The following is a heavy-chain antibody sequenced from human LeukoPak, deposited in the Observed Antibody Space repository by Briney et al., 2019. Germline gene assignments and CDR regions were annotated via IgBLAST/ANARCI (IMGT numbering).Heavy chain of an antibody. J-gene: IGHJ5*02. V-gene: IGHV1-2*02. Sequence: ASVKVSCKASGYTFTGYYMHWVRQAPGQGLEWMGWVNPNSGGTNYAQKFQGRVTMTRDTSISTAYMELSRLRSDDTAVYYCARGYYGSGSYYKWGWFDPWGRGTLVTVSS. CDR2: VNPNSGGT. CDR1: GYTFTGYY. D-gene: IGHD3-10*01. CDR3: ARGYYGSGSYYKWGWFDP.